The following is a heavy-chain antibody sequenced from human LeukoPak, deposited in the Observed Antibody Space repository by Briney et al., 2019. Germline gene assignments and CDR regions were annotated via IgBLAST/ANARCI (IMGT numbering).Heavy chain of an antibody. Sequence: KPSGTLSLTCAVSGYSISSGYYWGWIRQPPGKGLEWIGSIYHSGSTYYNPSLKSRVTISVDTSKNQFSLKLSSVTAADTAVYYCARHGNADWFDPWGQGTLVTVSS. J-gene: IGHJ5*02. CDR1: GYSISSGYY. V-gene: IGHV4-38-2*01. CDR3: ARHGNADWFDP. CDR2: IYHSGST. D-gene: IGHD4-23*01.